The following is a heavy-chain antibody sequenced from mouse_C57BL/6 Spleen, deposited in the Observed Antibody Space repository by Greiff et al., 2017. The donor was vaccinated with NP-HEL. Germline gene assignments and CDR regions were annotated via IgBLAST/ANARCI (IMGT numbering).Heavy chain of an antibody. Sequence: QVTLKVSGPGILQSSQTLSLTCSFSGFSLSTSGTGVSWIRQPSGKGLEWLAHIYWDDDKRYNPSLKSRLTISKDTSRNQVFLKITSVDTADTATYYCARGYSNLRSYWYFDVWGTGTTVTVSS. CDR1: GFSLSTSGTG. CDR3: ARGYSNLRSYWYFDV. CDR2: IYWDDDK. D-gene: IGHD2-5*01. J-gene: IGHJ1*03. V-gene: IGHV8-12*01.